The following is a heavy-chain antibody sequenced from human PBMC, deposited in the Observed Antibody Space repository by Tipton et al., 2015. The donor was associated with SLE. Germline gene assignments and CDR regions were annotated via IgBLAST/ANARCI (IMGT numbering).Heavy chain of an antibody. V-gene: IGHV4-39*07. J-gene: IGHJ4*02. CDR1: GGSISSSSYY. CDR3: AAWGYGYFDY. CDR2: IYYSGST. Sequence: GSLRLSCTVSGGSISSSSYYWGWIRQPPGKGLEWIGSIYYSGSTYYNPSLKSRVTISVDTSKNQFSLKLSSVTAADTAVYYCAAWGYGYFDYWGQGTLVTVSS. D-gene: IGHD7-27*01.